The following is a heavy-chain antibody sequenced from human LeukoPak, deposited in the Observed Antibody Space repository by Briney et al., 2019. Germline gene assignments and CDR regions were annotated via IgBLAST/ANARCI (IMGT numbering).Heavy chain of an antibody. D-gene: IGHD3-10*01. Sequence: SQTLSLTCAISGDSVSSNSAAWNWIRQSPSRGLEWLGRTYYRSKWYNDYAVSVKSRITINPDTSKNQFSLQLNSVTPEDTAVYYCARERRAQLWFGEQGGFGYWGQGTLVTVSS. CDR1: GDSVSSNSAA. J-gene: IGHJ4*02. CDR3: ARERRAQLWFGEQGGFGY. CDR2: TYYRSKWYN. V-gene: IGHV6-1*01.